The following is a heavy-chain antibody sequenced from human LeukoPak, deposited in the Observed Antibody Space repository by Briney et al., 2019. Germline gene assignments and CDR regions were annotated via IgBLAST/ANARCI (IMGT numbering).Heavy chain of an antibody. CDR3: AKREKGTTGRFFDY. CDR2: ISEGVGNT. J-gene: IGHJ4*02. D-gene: IGHD4-17*01. V-gene: IGHV3-23*01. Sequence: GGSLRLSCAASGFTFTNYAMTWDRQAPGKGLEWVSGISEGVGNTYYADSVKGRFTISGDHSKNTLYLQMNSLRAEDTALYYCAKREKGTTGRFFDYWGQGTLVTVSS. CDR1: GFTFTNYA.